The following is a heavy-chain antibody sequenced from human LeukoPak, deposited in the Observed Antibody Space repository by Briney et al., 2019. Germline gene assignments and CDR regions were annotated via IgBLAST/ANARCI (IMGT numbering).Heavy chain of an antibody. J-gene: IGHJ4*02. Sequence: GGSLRLSCTASGFTFSNAWMSWVRQAPGKGLEWVGRIKTNTDGGTTDYAAPVKGRFSISRDDSKNTLYLQMNSLKTEDTAVYYCTTVVIDTDHWGQGTLVTVSS. CDR1: GFTFSNAW. V-gene: IGHV3-15*01. CDR2: IKTNTDGGTT. CDR3: TTVVIDTDH. D-gene: IGHD2-21*01.